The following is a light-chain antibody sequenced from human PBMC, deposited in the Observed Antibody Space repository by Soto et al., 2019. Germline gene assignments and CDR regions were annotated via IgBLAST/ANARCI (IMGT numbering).Light chain of an antibody. J-gene: IGKJ4*01. CDR3: QQRSNWPLT. CDR2: NAS. CDR1: QSVRSY. Sequence: EIVLTQSPGTLSLSPGERATLSCRASQSVRSYLAWYQQKPGQAPRLLIYNASNRATSIPARFSGSGSGTDFTLTISSLEPEDFAVYYCQQRSNWPLTFGGGTKVEI. V-gene: IGKV3-11*01.